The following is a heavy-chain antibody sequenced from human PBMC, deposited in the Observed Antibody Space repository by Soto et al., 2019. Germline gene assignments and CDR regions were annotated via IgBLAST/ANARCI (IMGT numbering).Heavy chain of an antibody. CDR3: AKDRRYSYGSLDY. J-gene: IGHJ4*02. CDR2: ISWNSGSI. CDR1: GFTFDDYA. Sequence: SLRLSCAASGFTFDDYAMHWVRQAPGKGLEWVSGISWNSGSIGYADSVKGRFTISRDNAKNSLYLQMNSLRAEDTAVYYCAKDRRYSYGSLDYWGQGTLVTVSS. D-gene: IGHD5-18*01. V-gene: IGHV3-9*01.